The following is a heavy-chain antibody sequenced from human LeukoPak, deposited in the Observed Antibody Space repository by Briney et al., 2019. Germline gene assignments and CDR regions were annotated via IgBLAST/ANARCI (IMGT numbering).Heavy chain of an antibody. CDR3: AKDRGGSYYALFDY. CDR1: GFTFSSYA. Sequence: PGGSLRLSCAASGFTFSSYAMSWVRQAPGKGLEWVSAISGSGGSTYYADSVKGRFTISRDNSKNTLYLQMNSLRAEDTAVYYYAKDRGGSYYALFDYWGQGTLVTVSS. D-gene: IGHD1-26*01. V-gene: IGHV3-23*01. CDR2: ISGSGGST. J-gene: IGHJ4*02.